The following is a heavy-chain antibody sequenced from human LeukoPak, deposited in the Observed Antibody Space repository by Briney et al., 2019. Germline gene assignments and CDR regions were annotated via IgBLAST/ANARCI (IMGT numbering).Heavy chain of an antibody. D-gene: IGHD3-10*01. V-gene: IGHV4-59*01. Sequence: SETLSLTCTVSGGSISSYYWSWIRQPPGKGLEWIGCISYSGSTNYNPSLKSRVTISVDTSKNHFSLKLSSVTAADTAVYYCAREAVAGGSGSNYYYYGVDVWGQGTTVTVSS. CDR2: ISYSGST. CDR1: GGSISSYY. CDR3: AREAVAGGSGSNYYYYGVDV. J-gene: IGHJ6*02.